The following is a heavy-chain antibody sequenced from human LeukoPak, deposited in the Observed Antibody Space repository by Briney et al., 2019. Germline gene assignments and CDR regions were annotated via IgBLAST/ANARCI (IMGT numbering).Heavy chain of an antibody. CDR3: AKQDFGYYYYYYMDV. CDR1: GFTFSSYA. CDR2: INGSGGST. Sequence: PGGSLRLSCAASGFTFSSYAMSWVRQAPGKGLEWVSAINGSGGSTYYANSVKGRFTISRDNSKNTLYLQMNSLRAEDTAVYYCAKQDFGYYYYYYMDVWGKGTTVPVSS. V-gene: IGHV3-23*01. J-gene: IGHJ6*03. D-gene: IGHD2-15*01.